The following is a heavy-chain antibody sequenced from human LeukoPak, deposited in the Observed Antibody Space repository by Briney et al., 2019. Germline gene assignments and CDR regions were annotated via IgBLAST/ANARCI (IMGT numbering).Heavy chain of an antibody. J-gene: IGHJ4*02. D-gene: IGHD1-26*01. CDR2: IIPILGIA. CDR1: GGTFSSYA. V-gene: IGHV1-69*04. CDR3: ARAAPVGELLRGFDY. Sequence: SVKVSCKASGGTFSSYAISWVRQAPGQGLEWMGRIIPILGIANYAQKFQGRVTITADKSTSTAYMELSSLRSEDTAVYYCARAAPVGELLRGFDYWGQGTLVTVSS.